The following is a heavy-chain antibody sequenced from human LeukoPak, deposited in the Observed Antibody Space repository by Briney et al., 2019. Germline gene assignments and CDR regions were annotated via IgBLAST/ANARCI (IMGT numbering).Heavy chain of an antibody. CDR2: ISSSSSYL. CDR3: ARDSAEDSSSSRFDP. CDR1: GFTFSSYS. V-gene: IGHV3-21*01. D-gene: IGHD6-6*01. J-gene: IGHJ5*02. Sequence: GGSLRLSCAASGFTFSSYSMNWVRQAPGKGLEWVSSISSSSSYLYYADSVKGRFTISRDNAKNSLYLQMNSLRAEDTAVYYCARDSAEDSSSSRFDPWGQGTLVTVSS.